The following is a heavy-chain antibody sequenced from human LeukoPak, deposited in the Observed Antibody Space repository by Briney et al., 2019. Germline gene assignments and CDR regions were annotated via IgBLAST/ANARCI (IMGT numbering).Heavy chain of an antibody. Sequence: SETLSLTCTVSGVSISSTSYYWGWIRQPPGRGLEWIGNVYFRGSTYYKPSLKSRVTMSVDTSKNQFSLKLNSVTVADTAVYYCARHVRASGSGSFGCDLWGRGTVVSVSS. V-gene: IGHV4-39*01. CDR2: VYFRGST. CDR3: ARHVRASGSGSFGCDL. J-gene: IGHJ3*01. D-gene: IGHD3-10*01. CDR1: GVSISSTSYY.